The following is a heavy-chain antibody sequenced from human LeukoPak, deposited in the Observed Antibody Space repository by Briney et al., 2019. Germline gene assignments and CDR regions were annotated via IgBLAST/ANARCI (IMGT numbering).Heavy chain of an antibody. CDR3: ARGGHTAMALGNFDY. V-gene: IGHV3-30*04. J-gene: IGHJ4*02. Sequence: GGSLRLSCTASGFSFSSYPIHWVPQAPGKGLEWVSLISYDGSNEYYADSVKGRFTISRDNAKNSLYLQMNGLRAEDTAVYYCARGGHTAMALGNFDYWGQGTLVTVSS. CDR1: GFSFSSYP. CDR2: ISYDGSNE. D-gene: IGHD5-18*01.